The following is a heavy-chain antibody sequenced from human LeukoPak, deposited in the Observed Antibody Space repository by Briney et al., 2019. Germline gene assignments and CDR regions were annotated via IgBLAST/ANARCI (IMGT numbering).Heavy chain of an antibody. J-gene: IGHJ5*02. CDR1: VGSFTTYY. CDR2: LYTRGNT. V-gene: IGHV4-4*09. Sequence: PSETLCLTCTVSVGSFTTYYSTCGPHPPEKGRESSGHLYTRGNTNHNTYLPSRVTSPVDKTKQQFSLKLNSATAADTAVHYLAGHLGLTWLDTWREGALLSVSS. CDR3: AGHLGLTWLDT. D-gene: IGHD4/OR15-4a*01.